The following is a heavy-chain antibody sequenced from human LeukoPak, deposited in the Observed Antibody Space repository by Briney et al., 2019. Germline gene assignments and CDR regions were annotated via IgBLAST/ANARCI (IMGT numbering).Heavy chain of an antibody. CDR3: ATPYDYGGAFDI. D-gene: IGHD4-17*01. CDR2: IYPGDSNT. CDR1: GYRFTNYW. J-gene: IGHJ3*02. Sequence: GESLKISCKGSGYRFTNYWIGWVRQMPGKGLEWMGIIYPGDSNTRYSPSFQGQVTISADKSINTAYVQWSSLKASDTAMYYCATPYDYGGAFDIWGQGTMVTVSS. V-gene: IGHV5-51*01.